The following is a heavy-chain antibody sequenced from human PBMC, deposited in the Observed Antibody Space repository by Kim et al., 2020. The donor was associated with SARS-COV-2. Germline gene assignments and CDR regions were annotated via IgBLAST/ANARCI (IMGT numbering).Heavy chain of an antibody. D-gene: IGHD3-22*01. V-gene: IGHV4-39*01. J-gene: IGHJ4*02. CDR3: ARHGTTYDSSGPLGY. Sequence: SETLSLTCTVSGGSISSSSYYWGWIRQPPGKGLEWIGSIYYSGSTYYNPSLKSRVTISVDTSKNQFSLKLSAVTAADTAVYYCARHGTTYDSSGPLGYWGQGTLVTVSS. CDR2: IYYSGST. CDR1: GGSISSSSYY.